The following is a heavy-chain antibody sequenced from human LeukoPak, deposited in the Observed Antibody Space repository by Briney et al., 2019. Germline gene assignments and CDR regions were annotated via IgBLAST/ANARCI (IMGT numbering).Heavy chain of an antibody. J-gene: IGHJ2*01. Sequence: TSSETLSLTCTVSGGSISSYYWSWIRQPPGKGLEWIGYIYYSGSTNYNPSLKSRVTISVDTSKNQFSLKLSSVTAADTAVYYCARARADTRDWYFDLWGRDTLVTVSS. V-gene: IGHV4-59*01. D-gene: IGHD5-18*01. CDR2: IYYSGST. CDR3: ARARADTRDWYFDL. CDR1: GGSISSYY.